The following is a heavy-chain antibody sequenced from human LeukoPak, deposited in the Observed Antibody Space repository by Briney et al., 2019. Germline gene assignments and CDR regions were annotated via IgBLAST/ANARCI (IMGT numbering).Heavy chain of an antibody. CDR1: GYNFNTYW. J-gene: IGHJ4*02. Sequence: GESLKISCKGSGYNFNTYWVAWVRQLPGKGLEWMGIIYPGDSDTRYSPSFQGQVTISADKSISTAYLQWSSLKASDTAMYYCARSSSPYSSFDYWGQGTLVTVSS. CDR3: ARSSSPYSSFDY. V-gene: IGHV5-51*01. D-gene: IGHD6-13*01. CDR2: IYPGDSDT.